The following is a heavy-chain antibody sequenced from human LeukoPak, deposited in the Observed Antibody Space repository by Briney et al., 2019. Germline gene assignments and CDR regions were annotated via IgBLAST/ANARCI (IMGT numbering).Heavy chain of an antibody. J-gene: IGHJ5*02. CDR1: GFTFSSYG. Sequence: GGTLRLSCAAPGFTFSSYGMSWVRQAPGKGLEWVSAISGRSGSTYYADSVKGRFTISRDNSKNTLYLQMNSLRAEDTAVYYCARGGRTNWFDPWGQGTLVTVSS. V-gene: IGHV3-23*01. CDR2: ISGRSGST. D-gene: IGHD2-15*01. CDR3: ARGGRTNWFDP.